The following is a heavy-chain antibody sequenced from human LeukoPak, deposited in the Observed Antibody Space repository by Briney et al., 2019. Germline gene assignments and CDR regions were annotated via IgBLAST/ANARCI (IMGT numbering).Heavy chain of an antibody. J-gene: IGHJ5*02. D-gene: IGHD3-22*01. CDR1: GGTFSSYA. Sequence: GASVKVSCKASGGTFSSYAISWARQAPGQGLEWMGGIIPIFGTANYAQKFQGRVTITADESTSTAYMELSSLRSEDTAVYYCARDASSGYTPWGQGTLVTVSS. V-gene: IGHV1-69*13. CDR2: IIPIFGTA. CDR3: ARDASSGYTP.